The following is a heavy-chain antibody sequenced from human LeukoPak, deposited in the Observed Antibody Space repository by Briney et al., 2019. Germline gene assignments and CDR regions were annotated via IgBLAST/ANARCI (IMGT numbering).Heavy chain of an antibody. V-gene: IGHV4-59*01. J-gene: IGHJ4*02. Sequence: SETLSLTCTVSGGSISSYYWSWFRQPPGKGLEWIGYIYYSGSTNYNPSLKSRVTISVDTSKNQFSLKLSSVTAADTAVYYCAKDFLPHTVVTLSLDYWGQGTLVTVSS. CDR2: IYYSGST. CDR3: AKDFLPHTVVTLSLDY. D-gene: IGHD4-23*01. CDR1: GGSISSYY.